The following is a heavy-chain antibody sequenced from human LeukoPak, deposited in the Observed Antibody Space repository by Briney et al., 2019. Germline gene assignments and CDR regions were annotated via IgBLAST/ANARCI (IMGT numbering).Heavy chain of an antibody. CDR1: GVSIGSSGYY. CDR2: IYYRGST. CDR3: ARTLDTGLVTVDY. D-gene: IGHD5-18*01. Sequence: NPSETLSLTCTASGVSIGSSGYYWGWIRQPPGKGLEWIGTIYYRGSTYYSPSLKSRVTISVDTSKNQFSLKLTSVTAADTAVYYCARTLDTGLVTVDYWGQGTLVTVSS. J-gene: IGHJ4*02. V-gene: IGHV4-39*01.